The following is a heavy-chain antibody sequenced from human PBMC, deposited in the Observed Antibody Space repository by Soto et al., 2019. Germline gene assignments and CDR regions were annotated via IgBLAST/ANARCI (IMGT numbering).Heavy chain of an antibody. CDR3: ASEQLGPFDY. J-gene: IGHJ4*02. D-gene: IGHD6-6*01. CDR2: NNHSGST. CDR1: GGSFSGYY. Sequence: PSETLSLTCAVYGGSFSGYYWSWIRQPPGKGLEWIGENNHSGSTNYNPSLKSRVTISVDTSKNQFSLKLSSVTAADTAVYYCASEQLGPFDYWGQGTLVTVSS. V-gene: IGHV4-34*01.